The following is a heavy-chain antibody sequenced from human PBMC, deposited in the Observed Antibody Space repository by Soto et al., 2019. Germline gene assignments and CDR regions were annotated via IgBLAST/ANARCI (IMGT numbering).Heavy chain of an antibody. CDR3: ARGASNYDFRSGYSHYYYYMDV. CDR1: GGSFSGYY. D-gene: IGHD3-3*01. J-gene: IGHJ6*03. Sequence: PSETLSLTCAVYGGSFSGYYWSWIRQPPGKGLEWIGEINHSGSTNYNPSLKSRVTISVDTSKSQFSLKLSSVTAADTAIYYCARGASNYDFRSGYSHYYYYMDVWGKGTTVTVS. V-gene: IGHV4-34*01. CDR2: INHSGST.